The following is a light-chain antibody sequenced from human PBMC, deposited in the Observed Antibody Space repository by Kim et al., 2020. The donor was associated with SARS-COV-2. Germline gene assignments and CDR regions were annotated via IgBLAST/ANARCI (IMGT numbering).Light chain of an antibody. Sequence: DIQMTQSPSSLSASVGDRVTITCRASQSISIYLNWYQQKPGKAPKLLIYAASSLQSGVPSRFSGSGSGTDFTHTISSLQPEDFATYYCQQSYSNPLNYGGGTKVDIK. J-gene: IGKJ4*01. CDR3: QQSYSNPLN. V-gene: IGKV1-39*01. CDR2: AAS. CDR1: QSISIY.